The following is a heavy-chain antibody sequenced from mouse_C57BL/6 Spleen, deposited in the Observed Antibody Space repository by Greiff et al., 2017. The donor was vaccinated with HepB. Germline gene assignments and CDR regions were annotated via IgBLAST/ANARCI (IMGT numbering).Heavy chain of an antibody. CDR3: ARWDDSWFAY. CDR2: IYPRSGNT. CDR1: GYTFTSYG. D-gene: IGHD2-4*01. J-gene: IGHJ3*01. Sequence: QVQLQQSGAELARPGASVKLSCKASGYTFTSYGISWVKQRTGQGLEWIGEIYPRSGNTYYNEKFKGKATLTADKSSSTAYMELRSLTSEDSSVYFCARWDDSWFAYWGQGTLVTVSA. V-gene: IGHV1-81*01.